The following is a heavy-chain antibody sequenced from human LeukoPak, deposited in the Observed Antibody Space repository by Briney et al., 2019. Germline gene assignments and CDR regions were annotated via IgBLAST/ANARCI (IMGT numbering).Heavy chain of an antibody. D-gene: IGHD3-10*01. V-gene: IGHV4-34*01. CDR1: GGSFSGYY. CDR3: ARGRIWFGELGIDY. J-gene: IGHJ4*02. CDR2: INHSGST. Sequence: SETLSLTCAVYGGSFSGYYWSWIRQPPGKGLEWIGEINHSGSTNYNPSLKSQVTISVDTSKNQFSLKLSSVTAADTAVYYCARGRIWFGELGIDYWGQGTLVTVSS.